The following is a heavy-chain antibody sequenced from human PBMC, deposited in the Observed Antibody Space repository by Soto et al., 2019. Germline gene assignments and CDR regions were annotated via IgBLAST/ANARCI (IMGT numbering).Heavy chain of an antibody. CDR3: ASDRSSRAAPPGWFDP. Sequence: QVQLVQSGAEVKKPGSAVKVSCKASGGTFSSYAISWVRQAPGQGLEWMGGIIPIFGTANYAQKFQGRVTITADEHTSTAYMELSSLRSDDTAVYYCASDRSSRAAPPGWFDPWGQGTLVTVSS. CDR2: IIPIFGTA. CDR1: GGTFSSYA. J-gene: IGHJ5*02. V-gene: IGHV1-69*01. D-gene: IGHD6-6*01.